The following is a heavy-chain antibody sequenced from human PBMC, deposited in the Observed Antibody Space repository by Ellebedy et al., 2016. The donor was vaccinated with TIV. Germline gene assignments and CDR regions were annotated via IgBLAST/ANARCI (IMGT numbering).Heavy chain of an antibody. Sequence: SGPTLVKPTQTLTLTCTFSGFSLSTSGVGVGWIRQPPGKALEWLALIYWNDDKRYSPSLKSRLTITKDTSKNQVVLTMTNMDPVDTATYYCAHRPLPPGRPAAIPENWFDPWGQGTLVTVSS. D-gene: IGHD2-2*02. CDR1: GFSLSTSGVG. CDR2: IYWNDDK. J-gene: IGHJ5*02. CDR3: AHRPLPPGRPAAIPENWFDP. V-gene: IGHV2-5*01.